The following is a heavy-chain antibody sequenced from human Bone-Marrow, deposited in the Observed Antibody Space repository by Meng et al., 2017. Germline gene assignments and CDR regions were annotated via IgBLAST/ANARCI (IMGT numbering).Heavy chain of an antibody. Sequence: SETLSLTCAVYGGSFRGYYWSWIRQSPGKGLEWIGEINDRGTTNYDPPLKSRVTMSADTSNNQFSLKVRSVTAADTAVYYCARGMQQWQRRQKNYFDYWGQGMLVTVSS. CDR3: ARGMQQWQRRQKNYFDY. D-gene: IGHD6-25*01. CDR2: INDRGTT. V-gene: IGHV4-34*01. CDR1: GGSFRGYY. J-gene: IGHJ4*02.